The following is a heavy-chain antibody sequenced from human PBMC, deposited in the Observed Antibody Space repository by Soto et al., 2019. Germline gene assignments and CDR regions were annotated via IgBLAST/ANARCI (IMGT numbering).Heavy chain of an antibody. Sequence: QAQVVQSGAEVRKPGSSVKLSCKTSEGTFNSYAIAWVRQAPGQGLEWMGGIIPYYNTLNYAQKFQDRVTITADDSTNTVYMELSSLRSDDTAVYFCASGASRWCPYFFDSWAQGTLVTVSS. J-gene: IGHJ4*02. D-gene: IGHD6-13*01. CDR3: ASGASRWCPYFFDS. CDR2: IIPYYNTL. CDR1: EGTFNSYA. V-gene: IGHV1-69*01.